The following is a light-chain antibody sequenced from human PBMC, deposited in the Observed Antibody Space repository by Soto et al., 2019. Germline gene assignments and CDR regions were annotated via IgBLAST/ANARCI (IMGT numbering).Light chain of an antibody. Sequence: EIVLTQSPGTLSLSPGERATLSCRASQRVSSSYLAWYQQKPGQAPRLLIYGASSRATGIPDRFSGSGCGTDFTLTISRLEPEDCAVYYCQQYGSSPWTFGQGNKVEVK. J-gene: IGKJ1*01. CDR1: QRVSSSY. CDR3: QQYGSSPWT. CDR2: GAS. V-gene: IGKV3-20*01.